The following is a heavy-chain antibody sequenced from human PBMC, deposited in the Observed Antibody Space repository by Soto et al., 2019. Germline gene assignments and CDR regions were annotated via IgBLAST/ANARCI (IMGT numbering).Heavy chain of an antibody. CDR3: ATSNWFDP. V-gene: IGHV4-39*01. CDR1: GGSISSRGYY. Sequence: QLQLQESGPGLVKPSETLSLTCTVSGGSISSRGYYWGWIRQPPGKGLEWIGTSYYSGSTYYNPPLKSRVTISVDTSKNQFSLKLSAVTAAATAVYYCATSNWFDPWGQGTLVTVSS. CDR2: SYYSGST. J-gene: IGHJ5*02.